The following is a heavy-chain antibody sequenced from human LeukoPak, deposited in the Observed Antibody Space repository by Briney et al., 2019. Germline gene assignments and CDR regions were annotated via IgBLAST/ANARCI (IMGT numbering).Heavy chain of an antibody. V-gene: IGHV5-51*01. J-gene: IGHJ3*02. CDR2: IYPGDSDT. CDR1: GYSFTSYW. Sequence: GESLKISCKGSGYSFTSYWIGWVRQMPGKGLEWMGMIYPGDSDTRYSPSFQGQVTISADKSISTAYLQWSSLKASDTAMYYCARRSSYCGGDCYSLPLGAFDIWGQGTMVTVSS. D-gene: IGHD2-21*02. CDR3: ARRSSYCGGDCYSLPLGAFDI.